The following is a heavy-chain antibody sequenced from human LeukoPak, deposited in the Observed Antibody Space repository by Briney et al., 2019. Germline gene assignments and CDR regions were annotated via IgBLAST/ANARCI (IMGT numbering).Heavy chain of an antibody. CDR1: GFTFDDYG. CDR3: ASREAYYDFWSGYDY. Sequence: PGGSLRLSCAASGFTFDDYGMSWVRQARGKGLEWVSGINWNGGSTGYADSVKGRFTISRDNAKNSLYLQMNSLRAEDTAVYYCASREAYYDFWSGYDYWGQGTLVTVSS. D-gene: IGHD3-3*01. V-gene: IGHV3-20*04. CDR2: INWNGGST. J-gene: IGHJ4*02.